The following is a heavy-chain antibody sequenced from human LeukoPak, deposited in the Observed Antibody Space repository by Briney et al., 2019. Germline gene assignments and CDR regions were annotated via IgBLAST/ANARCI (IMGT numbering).Heavy chain of an antibody. V-gene: IGHV1-69*13. CDR2: IIPLFGTA. CDR1: GGTFSSYA. J-gene: IGHJ6*02. CDR3: ARSSSSWYQESYYYYGLDV. Sequence: SVKVSCKASGGTFSSYAISWVRQAPGQGLEWTGGIIPLFGTANYAQKFQGRVTITADESTSTAYMELSSLRSEDTAVYYCARSSSSWYQESYYYYGLDVWGQGTTVTVSS. D-gene: IGHD6-13*01.